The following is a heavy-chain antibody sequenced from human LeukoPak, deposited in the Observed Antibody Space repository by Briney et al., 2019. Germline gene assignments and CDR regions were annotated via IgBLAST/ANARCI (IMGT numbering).Heavy chain of an antibody. Sequence: PGGSLRLSCAASGFTVSSNYMSWVRQAPGKGLEWVSIIYSAGSTCYADSVRGRFTISRDSSKNTVSLQMNSLRVDDTAVYFCASGGTGARKYYSDPFHYWGQGTLVTVSS. V-gene: IGHV3-53*01. CDR2: IYSAGST. CDR1: GFTVSSNY. J-gene: IGHJ4*02. D-gene: IGHD3-10*01. CDR3: ASGGTGARKYYSDPFHY.